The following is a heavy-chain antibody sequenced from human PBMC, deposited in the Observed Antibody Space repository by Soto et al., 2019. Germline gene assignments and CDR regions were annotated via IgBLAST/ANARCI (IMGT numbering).Heavy chain of an antibody. Sequence: SETLSLTCTVSGGSISSYYWSWIRQPAGKGLEWIGRIYTSGSTNYNPSLKSRGTMSVDTSKNQFCLKLSSVTAADTAVYYCAIRLYYYDSSGYRRPYGMDVWGQVTTVAVSS. CDR2: IYTSGST. V-gene: IGHV4-4*07. CDR3: AIRLYYYDSSGYRRPYGMDV. CDR1: GGSISSYY. D-gene: IGHD3-22*01. J-gene: IGHJ6*02.